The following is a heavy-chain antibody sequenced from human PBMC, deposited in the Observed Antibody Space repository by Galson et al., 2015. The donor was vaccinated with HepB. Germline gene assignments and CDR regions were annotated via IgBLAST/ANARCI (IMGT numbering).Heavy chain of an antibody. V-gene: IGHV3-30*04. D-gene: IGHD4-17*01. Sequence: SLRLSCAASGFTFNSYAMHWVRQAPGKGLQWVAVITYDGTNKFYARSVKGRFTISRDNSGNTLFLHMNSLRAEDTAVYYCARPKWATVIAFDIWGQGTMATVSS. J-gene: IGHJ3*02. CDR2: ITYDGTNK. CDR1: GFTFNSYA. CDR3: ARPKWATVIAFDI.